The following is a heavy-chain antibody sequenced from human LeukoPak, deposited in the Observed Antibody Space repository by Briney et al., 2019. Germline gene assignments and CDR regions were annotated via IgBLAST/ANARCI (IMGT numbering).Heavy chain of an antibody. CDR3: ARSSHYYYGSGPLHAYYFDY. CDR1: GYSFTSYW. CDR2: IYPGDSDT. V-gene: IGHV5-51*01. J-gene: IGHJ4*02. Sequence: GESLKISCKGSGYSFTSYWIGWVRQKPGKGLEWMGIIYPGDSDTRNSPSLQGQVIISVDKSISTAYLQWSSLKASDTAVYYCARSSHYYYGSGPLHAYYFDYWGQRTLVTVSS. D-gene: IGHD3-10*01.